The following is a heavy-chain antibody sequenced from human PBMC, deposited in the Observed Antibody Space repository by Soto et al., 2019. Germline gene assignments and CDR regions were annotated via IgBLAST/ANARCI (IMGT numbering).Heavy chain of an antibody. D-gene: IGHD6-13*01. Sequence: GASVKVSCKASGYTFTGYYMHWVRQAPGQGLEWMGWINPNSGGTNYAQKFQGRVTMTRDTSISTAYMELSRLRSDDTAVYYCARGLPRYSSSWYDYWRQGTLVTVSS. CDR1: GYTFTGYY. V-gene: IGHV1-2*02. CDR3: ARGLPRYSSSWYDY. CDR2: INPNSGGT. J-gene: IGHJ4*02.